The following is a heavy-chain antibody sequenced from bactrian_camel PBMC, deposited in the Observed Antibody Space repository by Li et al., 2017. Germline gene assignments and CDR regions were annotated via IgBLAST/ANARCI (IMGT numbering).Heavy chain of an antibody. CDR1: GIQRKGCC. D-gene: IGHD6*01. Sequence: HVQLVESGGGSVQAGGSLRLSCTASGIQRKGCCLGWFRQVPGKDRVRVAAIYTGDDSTYYSDFAKDRFSISHDNAKKTLTLQMNNLKPEDTAVYYCAADLGWCGSKPLQREFRNWVLGTQVTVS. CDR3: AADLGWCGSKPLQREFRN. J-gene: IGHJ4*01. V-gene: IGHV3S1*01. CDR2: IYTGDDST.